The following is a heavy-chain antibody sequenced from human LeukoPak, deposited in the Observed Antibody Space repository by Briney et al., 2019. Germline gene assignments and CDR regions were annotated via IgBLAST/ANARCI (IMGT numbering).Heavy chain of an antibody. Sequence: SETLSLTCTVSGGSISSYYWSWIRQPAGKGLEWIGRIYTSGSTNYNPSLKSRVTMSVDTSKNQFSLKLSSVTAADTAVYYCARDYYYDSSGYYYYYYYMDVWGKGTTVTV. CDR3: ARDYYYDSSGYYYYYYYMDV. CDR2: IYTSGST. J-gene: IGHJ6*03. CDR1: GGSISSYY. V-gene: IGHV4-4*07. D-gene: IGHD3-22*01.